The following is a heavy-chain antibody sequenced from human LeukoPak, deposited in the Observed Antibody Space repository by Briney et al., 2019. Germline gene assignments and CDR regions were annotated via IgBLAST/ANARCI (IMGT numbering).Heavy chain of an antibody. CDR2: IWYDGSNK. CDR1: GFTFSSYG. V-gene: IGHV3-33*06. CDR3: AKGSHSSGWYYFDY. D-gene: IGHD6-19*01. Sequence: PGRSLRLSCAASGFTFSSYGMHWVRQAPGKGLEWVAVIWYDGSNKYYADSVKGRFTISRDNSKNTLYLQMNSLRAEDTAVYYCAKGSHSSGWYYFDYWGQGTLVIVSS. J-gene: IGHJ4*02.